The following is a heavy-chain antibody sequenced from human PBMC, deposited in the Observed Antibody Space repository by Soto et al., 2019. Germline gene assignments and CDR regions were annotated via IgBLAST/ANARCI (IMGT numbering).Heavy chain of an antibody. Sequence: GGSLRLSCAASGFTFSSYSMNWVRQAPGKGLEWVSSISSSSSYIYYADSAKGRFTISRDNAKNSLYLQMNSLRAEDTAVYYCARDSKTNDYIWGSYRYLFDYWGQGTLVTVSS. CDR2: ISSSSSYI. J-gene: IGHJ4*02. V-gene: IGHV3-21*01. D-gene: IGHD3-16*02. CDR1: GFTFSSYS. CDR3: ARDSKTNDYIWGSYRYLFDY.